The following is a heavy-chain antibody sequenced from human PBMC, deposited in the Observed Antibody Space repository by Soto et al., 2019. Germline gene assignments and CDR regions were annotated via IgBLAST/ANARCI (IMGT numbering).Heavy chain of an antibody. CDR2: INPSGGST. V-gene: IGHV1-46*04. D-gene: IGHD3-10*01. CDR1: GYAFISYS. Sequence: ASVKVSCKAAGYAFISYSMQWVRQAPGQGLEWMGIINPSGGSTNYADSVKGRFTVSRDNSKRTLSLQMNSLREEDTAIYYCAKGLRRLLRTQYYYGLDVWGRGTTVTVSS. CDR3: AKGLRRLLRTQYYYGLDV. J-gene: IGHJ6*02.